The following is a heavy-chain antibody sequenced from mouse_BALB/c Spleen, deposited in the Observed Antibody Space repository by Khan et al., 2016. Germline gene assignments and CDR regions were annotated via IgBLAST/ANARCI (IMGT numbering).Heavy chain of an antibody. CDR3: ARTDRRGYFDY. J-gene: IGHJ2*01. V-gene: IGHV1-9*01. Sequence: QVQLKQSGAELMKPGASVKISCKATGYTFSSYWIEWVKQRPGHGLEWIGEILPGSGSTNYNEKFRGKATFTADTSSNTAYMQLSSLTSEDSGVRYCARTDRRGYFDYWGQGTTLTVSS. CDR2: ILPGSGST. CDR1: GYTFSSYW.